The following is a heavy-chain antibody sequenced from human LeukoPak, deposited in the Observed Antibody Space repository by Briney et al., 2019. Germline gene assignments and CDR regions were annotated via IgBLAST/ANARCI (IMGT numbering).Heavy chain of an antibody. J-gene: IGHJ6*03. Sequence: PGGSLRLSCAASGFTFSSYWMSWARQAPGKGLEWVANIKQDGSEKYYVDSVKGRFTTSRDNAKNSLYLQMNSLRAEDTAVYYCARDTYSSAGGYKYYYMNVWGKGTTVTVSS. V-gene: IGHV3-7*01. CDR3: ARDTYSSAGGYKYYYMNV. D-gene: IGHD6-19*01. CDR1: GFTFSSYW. CDR2: IKQDGSEK.